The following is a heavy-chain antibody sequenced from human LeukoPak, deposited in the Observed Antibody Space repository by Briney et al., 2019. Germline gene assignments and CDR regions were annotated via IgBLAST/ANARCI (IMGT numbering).Heavy chain of an antibody. D-gene: IGHD4-17*01. CDR1: GFTFSSYW. V-gene: IGHV3-23*01. J-gene: IGHJ3*02. CDR3: ARHDYGDPHAFDI. CDR2: ISGRGGST. Sequence: GGSLRLYCSASGFTFSSYWMSWDPQAPGKGLEWVSAISGRGGSTYYADSVKGRFTIARDNSKNTLYLQMNSLGAEETAVYCCARHDYGDPHAFDIWGQGTMVTVSS.